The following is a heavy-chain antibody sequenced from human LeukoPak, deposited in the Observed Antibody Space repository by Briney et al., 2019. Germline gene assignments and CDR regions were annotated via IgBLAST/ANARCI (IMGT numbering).Heavy chain of an antibody. Sequence: GESLKISCKGSGYSFTSYWIGWVRQMPGKGLEWMGIIYLGDSDTRYSPSFQGQVTISVDQSMRTAYLQWSSLKASDTAMYYCARALNTSDGAFDIWGQGTMVTVSS. V-gene: IGHV5-51*01. J-gene: IGHJ3*02. CDR2: IYLGDSDT. CDR3: ARALNTSDGAFDI. D-gene: IGHD2-2*01. CDR1: GYSFTSYW.